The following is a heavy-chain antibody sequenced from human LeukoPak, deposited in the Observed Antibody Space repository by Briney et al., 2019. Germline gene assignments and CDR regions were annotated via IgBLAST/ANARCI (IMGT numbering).Heavy chain of an antibody. J-gene: IGHJ4*02. D-gene: IGHD3-22*01. CDR1: GFTFSSYG. CDR2: IWYDGSNK. V-gene: IGHV3-33*01. CDR3: ATFRWYYDSSGYLDY. Sequence: GRSLRLSCAASGFTFSSYGMHWVRQAPGKGLEWVAVIWYDGSNKYYADSVKGRFTISRDNSKNTLYLQMNSLRAEDTAVYYCATFRWYYDSSGYLDYWGQGTLVTVSS.